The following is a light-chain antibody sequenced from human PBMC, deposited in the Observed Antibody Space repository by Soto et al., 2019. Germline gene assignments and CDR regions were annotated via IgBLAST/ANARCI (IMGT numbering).Light chain of an antibody. Sequence: EIVFTQSPATLSLSPGERATLSCRASQSVSSNLAWYQQKPGKAPRLLIYGASNRATGIPDRLSVSGSGTDFTLTIRRLEPEDFAVYYCQQYGSSGTFGQGTKVDIK. V-gene: IGKV3-20*01. CDR2: GAS. J-gene: IGKJ1*01. CDR3: QQYGSSGT. CDR1: QSVSSN.